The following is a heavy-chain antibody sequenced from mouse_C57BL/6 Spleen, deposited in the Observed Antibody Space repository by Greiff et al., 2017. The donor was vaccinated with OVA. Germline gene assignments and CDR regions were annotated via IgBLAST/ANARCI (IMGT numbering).Heavy chain of an antibody. D-gene: IGHD4-1*01. Sequence: QVQLQQPGAELVKPGASVKLSCKASGYTFTSYWMHWVKQRPGQGLEWIGEIDPSDSYTNYNQKFKGKATLTVDTSSSTAYMQLSSLTSEDSAVYYCARNWALDYWGQGTTLTVSA. CDR3: ARNWALDY. CDR2: IDPSDSYT. CDR1: GYTFTSYW. V-gene: IGHV1-50*01. J-gene: IGHJ2*01.